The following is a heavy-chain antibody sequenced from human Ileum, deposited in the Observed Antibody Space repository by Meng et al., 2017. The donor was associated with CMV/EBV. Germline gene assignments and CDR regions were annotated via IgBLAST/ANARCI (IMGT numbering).Heavy chain of an antibody. CDR2: RHKNGSD. J-gene: IGHJ4*02. D-gene: IGHD2-21*01. V-gene: IGHV4-61*09. CDR3: AIYYGGVGGRGY. CDR1: GDSLSSDNYH. Sequence: KQQESGPGIVNPSQTLSLTCSVSGDSLSSDNYHWCWIRQPAGKGLEWIGQRHKNGSDNYNDSLKSRVTISIDTSKNQFSLTLTSVTAADTAVYYCAIYYGGVGGRGYWAQGTLVTVSS.